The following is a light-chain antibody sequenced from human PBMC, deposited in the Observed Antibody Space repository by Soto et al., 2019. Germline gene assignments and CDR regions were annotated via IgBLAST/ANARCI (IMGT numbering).Light chain of an antibody. Sequence: QSVLTQPPSASGSPGQSVTISCTGTKNDIGVYDFVSWYQHHPGKAPRLIIYEVVQRPSGVPDRFSGSKSGNTASLTVSGLRAADEADYFCKSYAGSNTYVFGSGTKVHRP. V-gene: IGLV2-8*01. CDR1: KNDIGVYDF. CDR2: EVV. J-gene: IGLJ1*01. CDR3: KSYAGSNTYV.